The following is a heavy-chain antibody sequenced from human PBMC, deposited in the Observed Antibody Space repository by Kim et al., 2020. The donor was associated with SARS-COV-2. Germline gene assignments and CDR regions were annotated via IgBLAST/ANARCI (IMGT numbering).Heavy chain of an antibody. CDR2: T. CDR3: ARDTAAAMDV. D-gene: IGHD6-25*01. J-gene: IGHJ6*02. V-gene: IGHV3-72*01. Sequence: TTYDPSVKGRFFVSREDSKKSLYLQMNSLMTEDTAVYYCARDTAAAMDVWGQGTTVTVSS.